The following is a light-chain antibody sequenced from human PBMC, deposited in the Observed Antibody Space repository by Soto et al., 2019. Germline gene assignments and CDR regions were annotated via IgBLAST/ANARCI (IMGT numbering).Light chain of an antibody. Sequence: QAVLTQPAAVSGSLGQSITISCTGTSSDVGAYNYVSWYQQQPGKAPKLMISEVSNRPSGVSNRFSGSKSGNTASLIISGLQAEDEADYYCCSFTSITTYVFGPGTEVTVL. J-gene: IGLJ1*01. CDR2: EVS. CDR3: CSFTSITTYV. V-gene: IGLV2-14*01. CDR1: SSDVGAYNY.